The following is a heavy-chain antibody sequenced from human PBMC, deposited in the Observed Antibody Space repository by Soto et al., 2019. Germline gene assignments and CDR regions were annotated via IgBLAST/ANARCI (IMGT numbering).Heavy chain of an antibody. CDR3: ARGMTTVTTLDY. J-gene: IGHJ4*02. D-gene: IGHD4-4*01. CDR1: GYTFTGYY. V-gene: IGHV1-2*04. CDR2: INPNSGGT. Sequence: ASVKVSCKASGYTFTGYYMHWVRLAPGQGLEWMGWINPNSGGTNYAQKFQGWVTMTRDTSISTAYMELSRLRSDDTAVYYCARGMTTVTTLDYWGQGTLVTVSS.